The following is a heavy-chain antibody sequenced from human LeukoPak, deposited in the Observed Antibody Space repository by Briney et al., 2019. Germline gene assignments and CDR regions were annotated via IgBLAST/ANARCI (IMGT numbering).Heavy chain of an antibody. CDR2: ISGTATTT. V-gene: IGHV3-23*01. CDR3: AKDRPPGITGLFDP. D-gene: IGHD3-3*01. CDR1: GFTFGSSA. Sequence: GGSLRLSCAADGFTFGSSAMNWVRQAPGKGLEWVSTISGTATTTYYADSVKGRFTISRDNSKNTLYLQMNSLRAEDTAVYYCAKDRPPGITGLFDPWGQGTLVTVSS. J-gene: IGHJ5*02.